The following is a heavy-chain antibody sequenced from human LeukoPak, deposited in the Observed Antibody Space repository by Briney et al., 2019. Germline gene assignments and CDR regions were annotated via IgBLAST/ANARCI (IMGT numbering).Heavy chain of an antibody. V-gene: IGHV1-18*01. CDR2: ISAYNGNT. Sequence: ASVKVSCTASGYTFTSYGISWVRQAPGQGLEWMGWISAYNGNTNYAQKLQGRVTMTTDTSTSTAYMELRSLRSDDTAVYYCARPDYYDSYYYYYGMDVWGQGTTVTVSS. CDR1: GYTFTSYG. J-gene: IGHJ6*02. D-gene: IGHD3-22*01. CDR3: ARPDYYDSYYYYYGMDV.